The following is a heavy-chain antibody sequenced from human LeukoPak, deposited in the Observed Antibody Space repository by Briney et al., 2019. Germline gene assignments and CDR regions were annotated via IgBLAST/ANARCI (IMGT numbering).Heavy chain of an antibody. Sequence: GGSLRLSCAASGFTFSSYNMNWVRQAPGKGLEWVSSISYSSRARYYADSVKGRFTVSRDNAENSLYLQINSLRAEDTAVYYCAGMNWSGYYGDDYWGQGTLVTVSS. CDR3: AGMNWSGYYGDDY. CDR2: ISYSSRAR. CDR1: GFTFSSYN. J-gene: IGHJ4*02. V-gene: IGHV3-48*04. D-gene: IGHD3-3*01.